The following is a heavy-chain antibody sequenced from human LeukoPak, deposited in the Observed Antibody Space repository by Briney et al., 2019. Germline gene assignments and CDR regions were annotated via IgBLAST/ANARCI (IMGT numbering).Heavy chain of an antibody. CDR1: GGSISSSSYY. CDR2: IYYSGSI. D-gene: IGHD6-13*01. J-gene: IGHJ4*02. CDR3: EGIAAFFDY. Sequence: SETLSLTCTVSGGSISSSSYYWGWIRQPPGKGLEWIGSIYYSGSIYYNPSLKSRVTISVDTSKNQFSLKLSSVTAAGTAVYYCEGIAAFFDYWGQGTLVTVSS. V-gene: IGHV4-39*01.